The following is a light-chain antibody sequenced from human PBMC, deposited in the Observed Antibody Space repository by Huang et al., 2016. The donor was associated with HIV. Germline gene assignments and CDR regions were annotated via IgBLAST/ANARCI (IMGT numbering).Light chain of an antibody. J-gene: IGKJ1*01. CDR3: QQYIDWPGT. CDR1: QSIRYN. V-gene: IGKV3-15*01. CDR2: SAF. Sequence: EIVMTQSPATLSVSPGDRATLSCRASQSIRYNLAWYQQKPGQAPRLLISSAFTRATGVPARFSGSGSGTEFTLTISSLQSDDFAVDYCQQYIDWPGTFGQGTKVEVK.